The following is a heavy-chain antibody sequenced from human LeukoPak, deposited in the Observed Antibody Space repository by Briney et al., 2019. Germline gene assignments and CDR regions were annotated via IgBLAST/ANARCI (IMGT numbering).Heavy chain of an antibody. D-gene: IGHD2-15*01. CDR3: AKGGGYCGGGSCYPAGHAFDI. Sequence: GGSLRISCAASGFTLSSYGMSWVRQAPGKGLEWVSAISGSGGSTYYADSVKGRFTISRDNSKNTLYLQMNSLRAEDTAVYYCAKGGGYCGGGSCYPAGHAFDIWGQGTMVTVSS. CDR2: ISGSGGST. CDR1: GFTLSSYG. V-gene: IGHV3-23*01. J-gene: IGHJ3*02.